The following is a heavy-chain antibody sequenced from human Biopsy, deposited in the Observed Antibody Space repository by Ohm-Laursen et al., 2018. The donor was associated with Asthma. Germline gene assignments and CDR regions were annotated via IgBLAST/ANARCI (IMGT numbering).Heavy chain of an antibody. CDR1: GGTFNTYV. CDR3: ARKAGSCISRTCYSLDF. Sequence: SVTVSCTSLGGTFNTYVIGWVRQAPGQGLEWMGGINSVFGTTTYPQKFQDRVTFTADDSTSTVYMELSSLRSEDTAVYYCARKAGSCISRTCYSLDFWGQGTLVTVSS. J-gene: IGHJ4*02. CDR2: INSVFGTT. V-gene: IGHV1-69*13. D-gene: IGHD2-2*01.